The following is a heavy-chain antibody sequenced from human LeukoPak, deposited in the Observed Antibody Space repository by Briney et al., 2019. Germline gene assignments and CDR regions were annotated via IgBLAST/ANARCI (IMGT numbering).Heavy chain of an antibody. V-gene: IGHV4-30-4*07. Sequence: SQTLSLTCAVSGGSISSGDYSWSWIRQPPGEGLEWIGFIYNSGNTYYNPSLKSRVTLSVDTSKNQFSLNLSSVTAADTAVYYCARTAYDSSDFYRFDYWGQGTLVTVSS. CDR1: GGSISSGDYS. J-gene: IGHJ4*02. CDR2: IYNSGNT. CDR3: ARTAYDSSDFYRFDY. D-gene: IGHD3-22*01.